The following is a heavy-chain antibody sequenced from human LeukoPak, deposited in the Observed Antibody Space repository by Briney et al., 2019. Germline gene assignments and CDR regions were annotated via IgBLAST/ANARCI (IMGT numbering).Heavy chain of an antibody. J-gene: IGHJ6*03. CDR3: ANLPQNYDILTGPRGMDV. Sequence: GGSLRLSCAASGFTFSSYGMHWVRQAPGKGLEWVAFIRYDGSNKYYADSVKGRFTISRDNSKNTLYLQMNSLRAEDTAVYYCANLPQNYDILTGPRGMDVWGKGTTVTISS. V-gene: IGHV3-30*02. CDR1: GFTFSSYG. D-gene: IGHD3-9*01. CDR2: IRYDGSNK.